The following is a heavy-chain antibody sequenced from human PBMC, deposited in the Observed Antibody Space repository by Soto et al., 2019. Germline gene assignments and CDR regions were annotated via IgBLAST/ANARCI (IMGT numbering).Heavy chain of an antibody. V-gene: IGHV1-69*02. D-gene: IGHD3-10*01. CDR2: GNPVVSMS. Sequence: QVQLVQSGAEVKRPGSSVTVYCKASVVTFNFYSINWVRQAPGLGLEWMGRGNPVVSMSNYEQKFQGRVTMTADKSKSPAYMQLSSLRSEDTAIYYCESSYGSGYRAVDYWGQCALVTVSS. CDR1: VVTFNFYS. J-gene: IGHJ4*02. CDR3: ESSYGSGYRAVDY.